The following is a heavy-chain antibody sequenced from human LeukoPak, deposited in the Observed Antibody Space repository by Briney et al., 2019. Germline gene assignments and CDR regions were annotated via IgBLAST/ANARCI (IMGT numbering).Heavy chain of an antibody. V-gene: IGHV1-2*02. D-gene: IGHD2-15*01. Sequence: ASVKVSCKASGYTFTGYYMHWVRQAPGQGLEWMGWINPNSGGTNYAQKFQGRVTMTRDTSISTAYMELSRLRSDDTAVYYCAREGVAATLYYFDYWGEGTLVSVRS. CDR1: GYTFTGYY. CDR3: AREGVAATLYYFDY. CDR2: INPNSGGT. J-gene: IGHJ4*02.